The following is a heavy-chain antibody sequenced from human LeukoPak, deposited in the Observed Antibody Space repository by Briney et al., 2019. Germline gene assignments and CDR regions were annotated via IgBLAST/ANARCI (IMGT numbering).Heavy chain of an antibody. V-gene: IGHV1-69*04. CDR3: AREVAEDYGDYENYFDY. D-gene: IGHD4-17*01. CDR2: IIPILGIA. Sequence: SVTVSFKASGGTFSSYTISWVRQAPGQGLEWMGRIIPILGIANYAQKFQGRVTITADKSTSTAYMELSSLRSEDTAVYYCAREVAEDYGDYENYFDYWGQGTLVTVSS. CDR1: GGTFSSYT. J-gene: IGHJ4*02.